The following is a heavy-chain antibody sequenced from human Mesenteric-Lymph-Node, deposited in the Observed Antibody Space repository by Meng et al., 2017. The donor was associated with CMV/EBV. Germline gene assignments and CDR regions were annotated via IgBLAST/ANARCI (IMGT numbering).Heavy chain of an antibody. CDR2: IWYDGSNK. Sequence: GGSLRLSCAASGFTFSSYVMHWVRQAPGKGLEWVAVIWYDGSNKYYADSVKGRFTISRDNSKNTLYLQMNSLRAEDTAVYYCARDMTYDFPYYYYGMDVWGQGTTVTVSS. J-gene: IGHJ6*02. V-gene: IGHV3-33*01. CDR1: GFTFSSYV. D-gene: IGHD3-3*01. CDR3: ARDMTYDFPYYYYGMDV.